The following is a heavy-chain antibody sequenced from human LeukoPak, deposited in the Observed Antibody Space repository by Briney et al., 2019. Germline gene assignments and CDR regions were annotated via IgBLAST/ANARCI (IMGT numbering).Heavy chain of an antibody. CDR3: ARDFPSVADTNRPYNWFDP. V-gene: IGHV1-46*01. CDR2: INPSGGST. D-gene: IGHD6-19*01. CDR1: GYTFTSYY. Sequence: ASVKVSCKASGYTFTSYYMHWVRQAPGQGLEWMGIINPSGGSTSYAQKFQGRVTMTRDTSTSTVYMELSSLRSEDTAVYYCARDFPSVADTNRPYNWFDPWGQGTLVTVSS. J-gene: IGHJ5*02.